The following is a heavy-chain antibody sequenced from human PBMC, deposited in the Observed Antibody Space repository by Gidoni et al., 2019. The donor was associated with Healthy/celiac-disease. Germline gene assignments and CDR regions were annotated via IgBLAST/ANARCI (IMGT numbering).Heavy chain of an antibody. J-gene: IGHJ4*02. Sequence: GLLKPSETLSLTCAVYGGSFSGYYWSWIRQPPGKGLEWIGEINHSGSTNYNPSLKSRVTISVDPSKNQFSLKLSSVTAADTAVYYCAREGYRLPSDYWGQGTLVTVSS. D-gene: IGHD6-13*01. V-gene: IGHV4-34*01. CDR3: AREGYRLPSDY. CDR2: INHSGST. CDR1: GGSFSGYY.